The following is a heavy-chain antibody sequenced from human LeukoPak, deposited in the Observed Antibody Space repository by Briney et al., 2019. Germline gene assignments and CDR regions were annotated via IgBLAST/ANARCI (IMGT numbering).Heavy chain of an antibody. J-gene: IGHJ4*02. Sequence: ASVKVSCKASGYIFTGYYMHWVRQAPGQGLEWMGWINLNSGGTNYAQKFQGRVTMTRDTSTSTVYMELSSLRSEDTAVYYCARGLTPPFDYWGQGTLVTVSS. V-gene: IGHV1-2*02. CDR3: ARGLTPPFDY. CDR2: INLNSGGT. D-gene: IGHD3-9*01. CDR1: GYIFTGYY.